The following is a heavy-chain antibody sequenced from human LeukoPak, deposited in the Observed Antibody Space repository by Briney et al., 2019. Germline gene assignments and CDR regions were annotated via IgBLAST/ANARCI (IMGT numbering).Heavy chain of an antibody. V-gene: IGHV3-53*01. CDR1: GLTVSSNY. CDR2: LYSGGST. CDR3: ARDWGSGRDTFDI. Sequence: RGSLRLSCAASGLTVSSNYMSWVRQAPGKGLEWVSVLYSGGSTKYADSVRGRFTISRDNSKNTLYLQMNSLRAEDTAVYYCARDWGSGRDTFDIWGQGTMVTVSS. D-gene: IGHD3-16*01. J-gene: IGHJ3*02.